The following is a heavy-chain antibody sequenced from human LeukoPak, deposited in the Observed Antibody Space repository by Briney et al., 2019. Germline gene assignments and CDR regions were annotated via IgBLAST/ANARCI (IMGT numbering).Heavy chain of an antibody. CDR3: ARDGTGGCFDY. CDR1: GLTFSASW. D-gene: IGHD3-10*01. Sequence: GGSLRLSCTTSGLTFSASWLSWVRQAPGKGLEWVANIKEDGSVEDYMDSVRGRFTISRDNAKNSLYLQMDSLRAEDTAVYYCARDGTGGCFDYWGQGTMVTVSS. V-gene: IGHV3-7*01. CDR2: IKEDGSVE. J-gene: IGHJ4*02.